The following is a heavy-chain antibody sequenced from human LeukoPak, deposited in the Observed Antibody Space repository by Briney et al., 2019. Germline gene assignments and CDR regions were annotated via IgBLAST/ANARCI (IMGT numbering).Heavy chain of an antibody. CDR1: GGSINDDGYY. CDR3: TRGGATVTDY. Sequence: SETLSLTCTVSGGSINDDGYYWSWIRQLPGKGLEWIGHIYYGGTTEYNPSLESRITISVEKSKTQFTLKLKSVTAADTAVYYCTRGGATVTDYWGQGTLVTVSS. V-gene: IGHV4-31*03. CDR2: IYYGGTT. D-gene: IGHD4-17*01. J-gene: IGHJ4*02.